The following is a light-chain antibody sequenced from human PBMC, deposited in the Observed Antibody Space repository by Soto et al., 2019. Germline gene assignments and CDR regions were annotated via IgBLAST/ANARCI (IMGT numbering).Light chain of an antibody. V-gene: IGKV1-5*01. CDR1: QSISSW. J-gene: IGKJ1*01. Sequence: DIQMTQSPSTLSASVGDRVTITCRASQSISSWLAWYQQKPRKAPKLLIYDASSLESGVPSRFSGSGSGTEFTQPIRSQQPDDFATYYCQQYNSYWAFGQGTKVESK. CDR3: QQYNSYWA. CDR2: DAS.